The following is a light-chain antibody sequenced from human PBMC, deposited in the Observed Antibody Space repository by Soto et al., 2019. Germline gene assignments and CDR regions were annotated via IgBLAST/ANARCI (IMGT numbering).Light chain of an antibody. V-gene: IGLV2-11*01. Sequence: QSVLTQPRSVSGSPGQSVTISCTGTSSDVGGYNYVSWYQQHPGKAPKLMIDDVSKRPSGVPDRFSGSKSGNTSSLTISGLQAEDEDDYYCCSYAGSYTLVFGGGTKLTVL. J-gene: IGLJ2*01. CDR3: CSYAGSYTLV. CDR2: DVS. CDR1: SSDVGGYNY.